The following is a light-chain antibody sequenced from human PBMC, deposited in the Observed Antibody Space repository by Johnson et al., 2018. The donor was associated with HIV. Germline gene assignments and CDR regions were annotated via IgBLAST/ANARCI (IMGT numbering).Light chain of an antibody. Sequence: VLTQPTSVSAAPGQKVTISCSGSSSNIGNNYVSWYQQLPGTAPKLLIYDNNKRPSGIPDRFSGSKSGTSATLGITGLQTGDEADYYCGTWDNSLSAFYVFGTGTKVTVL. J-gene: IGLJ1*01. V-gene: IGLV1-51*01. CDR3: GTWDNSLSAFYV. CDR2: DNN. CDR1: SSNIGNNY.